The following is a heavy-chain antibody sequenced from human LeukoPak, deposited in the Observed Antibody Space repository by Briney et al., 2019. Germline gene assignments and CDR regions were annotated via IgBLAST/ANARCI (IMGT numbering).Heavy chain of an antibody. J-gene: IGHJ1*01. Sequence: ASVKVSCTASGYTFTSYYMHWVRQAPGQGLEWMGIINPSGGSTSYAQKFQGRVTMTRDTSTSTVYMELSSLRSEDTAVYYCARVGPTVTGAEYFQHWGQGTLVTVSS. V-gene: IGHV1-46*01. CDR1: GYTFTSYY. CDR3: ARVGPTVTGAEYFQH. CDR2: INPSGGST. D-gene: IGHD4-17*01.